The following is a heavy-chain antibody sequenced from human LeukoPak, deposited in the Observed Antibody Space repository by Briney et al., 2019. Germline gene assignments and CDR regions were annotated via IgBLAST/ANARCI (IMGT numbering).Heavy chain of an antibody. V-gene: IGHV3-21*01. CDR2: ISSSSSYI. CDR3: ARVRIAVAGQGDY. CDR1: GFTFSSYS. Sequence: PGGSLRLSCAASGFTFSSYSMNWVRQAPGKGLEWGLSISSSSSYIYYADSVKGRFTISRDNAKNPLYLQMNSLRAEDTAVYYCARVRIAVAGQGDYWGQGTLVTVSS. D-gene: IGHD6-19*01. J-gene: IGHJ4*02.